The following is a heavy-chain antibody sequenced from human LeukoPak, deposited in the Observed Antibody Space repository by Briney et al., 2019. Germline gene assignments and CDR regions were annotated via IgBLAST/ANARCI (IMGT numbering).Heavy chain of an antibody. Sequence: GGSLRLSCAASGFTFSDYYMSWIRQAPGKGLEWVSYISSRGSTIYYADSVKGRFTISRDNAKNTLYPQMNSLRAEDTAVYYCARDAPRYYYYGMDVWGQGTTVTVSS. CDR3: ARDAPRYYYYGMDV. V-gene: IGHV3-11*04. J-gene: IGHJ6*02. CDR1: GFTFSDYY. CDR2: ISSRGSTI.